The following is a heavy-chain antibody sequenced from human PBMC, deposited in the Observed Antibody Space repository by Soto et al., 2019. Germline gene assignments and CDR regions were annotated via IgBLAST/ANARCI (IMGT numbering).Heavy chain of an antibody. CDR2: VFHTGTT. CDR3: ARSEGWYAIHA. V-gene: IGHV4-4*02. CDR1: GASVRSSYY. D-gene: IGHD6-13*01. Sequence: QVQLQESGPGLVKPSGTLSLTCAVSGASVRSSYYWCWVRPSPGKGLGWIGEVFHTGTTSFNPSPSSRVTISMDKSINQFSLDLTSVTAADTAVDYGARSEGWYAIHAWGPGTLVIVSS. J-gene: IGHJ5*02.